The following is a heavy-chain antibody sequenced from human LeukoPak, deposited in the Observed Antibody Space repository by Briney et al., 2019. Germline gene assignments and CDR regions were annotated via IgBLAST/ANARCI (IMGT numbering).Heavy chain of an antibody. CDR3: AREVRSRGSYGWFDP. J-gene: IGHJ5*02. Sequence: SETLSLTCTVSGGSISSSSYYWGWIRQPPGKGLEWIGYIYYSGSTYYNPSLKSRVTISVDTSKNQFSLKLSSVTAADTAAYYCAREVRSRGSYGWFDPWGQGTLVTVSS. CDR1: GGSISSSSYY. D-gene: IGHD1-26*01. CDR2: IYYSGST. V-gene: IGHV4-31*03.